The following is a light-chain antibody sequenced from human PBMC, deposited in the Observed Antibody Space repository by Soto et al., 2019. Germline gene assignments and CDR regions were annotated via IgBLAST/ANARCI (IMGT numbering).Light chain of an antibody. CDR1: QDVSSSY. CDR3: QQYRSSKIT. Sequence: EIVLTQSPGTLSLSPGERATLSCRASQDVSSSYLAWYQQKPGQAPRLLIYGASSRATGFPDRFSGSGSGTDFTLTISRLEPEDFAVYYCQQYRSSKITFGQGTRLEIK. CDR2: GAS. V-gene: IGKV3-20*01. J-gene: IGKJ5*01.